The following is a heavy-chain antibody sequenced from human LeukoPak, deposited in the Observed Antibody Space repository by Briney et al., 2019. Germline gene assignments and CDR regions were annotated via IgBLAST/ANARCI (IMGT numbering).Heavy chain of an antibody. Sequence: AESLKISCKCSGYSFTSYWIGWGRQLPGKGLEWMGFIYPDDSDTRYSPSFQSQVTISAAKTISTAYLQWSSLKASDTAMYYCAKTYYYGSGSHADAFDVWGQGTVVTISS. CDR2: IYPDDSDT. CDR1: GYSFTSYW. CDR3: AKTYYYGSGSHADAFDV. D-gene: IGHD3-10*01. J-gene: IGHJ3*01. V-gene: IGHV5-51*01.